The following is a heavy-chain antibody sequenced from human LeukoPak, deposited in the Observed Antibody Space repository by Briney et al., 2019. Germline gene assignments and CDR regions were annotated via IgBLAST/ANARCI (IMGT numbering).Heavy chain of an antibody. CDR1: GFTFSSYG. CDR2: IWYDGSSK. Sequence: GRSLRLSCAASGFTFSSYGMHWVRKAPGKGLEWVAVIWYDGSSKYYADSVKGRFTISRDNSKNTLYLQMNSLRAEDTAVYYCARDLLVRGVIDYWGQGTLVTVSS. V-gene: IGHV3-33*01. CDR3: ARDLLVRGVIDY. D-gene: IGHD3-10*01. J-gene: IGHJ4*02.